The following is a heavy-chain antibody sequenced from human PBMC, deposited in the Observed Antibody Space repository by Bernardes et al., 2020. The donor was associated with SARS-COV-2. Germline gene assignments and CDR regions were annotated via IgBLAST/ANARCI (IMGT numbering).Heavy chain of an antibody. CDR2: MNPNSGNT. J-gene: IGHJ6*02. CDR3: ARTLGPPKRITIFGVVTAAYCYYGMDV. Sequence: ASVKVSCKASGYTFTSYDINWVRQATGQGLEWMGWMNPNSGNTGYAQKFQGRVTMTRNTSISTAYMELSSLRSEDTAVYYCARTLGPPKRITIFGVVTAAYCYYGMDVWGQGATVTVAS. CDR1: GYTFTSYD. D-gene: IGHD3-3*01. V-gene: IGHV1-8*01.